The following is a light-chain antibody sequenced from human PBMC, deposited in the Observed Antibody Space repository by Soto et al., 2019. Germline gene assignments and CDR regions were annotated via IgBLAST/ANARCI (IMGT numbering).Light chain of an antibody. CDR1: QDISNY. CDR2: DAS. CDR3: QQYDNPSFT. Sequence: DHQITPSPSSLSSSVGDKGPIPFQPSQDISNYLNWYQQKPGKAPKLLIYDASNLETGVPSRFSGSGSGTDFTFTISSLQPEDIATYYCQQYDNPSFTFGPGTKVDIK. V-gene: IGKV1-33*01. J-gene: IGKJ3*01.